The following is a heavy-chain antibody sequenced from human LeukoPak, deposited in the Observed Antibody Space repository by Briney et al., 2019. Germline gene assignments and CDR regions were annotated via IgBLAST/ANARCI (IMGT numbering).Heavy chain of an antibody. V-gene: IGHV3-21*01. CDR1: GFTFSSYS. J-gene: IGHJ4*02. CDR2: ISSSSSYI. Sequence: GGSLRLSCAASGFTFSSYSMNWVRQAPGKGLEWVSSISSSSSYIYYADSVKGRFTISRDNAKNSLYLQMNSLRAEDTAVYYCARVFRGGYSYGVHFDYWGQGTLVTVSS. CDR3: ARVFRGGYSYGVHFDY. D-gene: IGHD5-18*01.